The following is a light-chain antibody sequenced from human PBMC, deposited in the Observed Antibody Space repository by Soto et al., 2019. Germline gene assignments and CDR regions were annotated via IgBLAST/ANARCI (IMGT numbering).Light chain of an antibody. J-gene: IGLJ1*01. CDR2: EVS. V-gene: IGLV2-14*01. CDR3: NSYTSKSTGV. CDR1: SSDVGGYNY. Sequence: QSVLTQPASVSGSPGQSITISCTGTSSDVGGYNYVSWYQQHPGKAPKLIIYEVSNRPSGVSNRFSGSKSGNTSSLPISGLQAEDEADYYCNSYTSKSTGVFGTGTKLTVL.